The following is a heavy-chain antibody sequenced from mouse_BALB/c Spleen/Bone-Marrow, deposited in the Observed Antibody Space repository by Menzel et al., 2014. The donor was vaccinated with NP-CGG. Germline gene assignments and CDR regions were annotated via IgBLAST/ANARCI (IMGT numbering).Heavy chain of an antibody. V-gene: IGHV5-12-2*01. D-gene: IGHD2-14*01. Sequence: EVMLVESGGGLVEPGGSLKLSCAASGFTFIAYTMSWVRQTPEKGLEWVAYINNGGGSTYFPDTVKGRFTISRDNAKNTLYLQMSSLKSEDTAMYYCARHGEERPVLAMDYWGQGTSVTVSS. CDR1: GFTFIAYT. CDR3: ARHGEERPVLAMDY. J-gene: IGHJ4*01. CDR2: INNGGGST.